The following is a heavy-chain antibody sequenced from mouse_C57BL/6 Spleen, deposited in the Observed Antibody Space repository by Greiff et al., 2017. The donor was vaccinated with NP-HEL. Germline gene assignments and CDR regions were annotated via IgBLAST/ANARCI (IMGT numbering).Heavy chain of an antibody. CDR1: GFTFSSYA. V-gene: IGHV5-9-1*02. J-gene: IGHJ1*03. CDR2: ISSGGEYI. D-gene: IGHD1-1*01. CDR3: TRDRGPTVVEERYFDV. Sequence: EVKLVESGEGLVKPGGSLKLSCAASGFTFSSYAMSWVRQTPEKRLEWVAYISSGGEYIYYADTVKGRFTISRDNARNTLYLQMSSLKSEDTAMYYCTRDRGPTVVEERYFDVWGTGTTVTVSS.